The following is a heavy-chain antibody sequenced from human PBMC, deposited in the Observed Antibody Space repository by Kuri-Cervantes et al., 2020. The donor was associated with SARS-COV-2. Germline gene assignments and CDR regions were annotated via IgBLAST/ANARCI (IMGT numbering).Heavy chain of an antibody. V-gene: IGHV3-23*01. CDR2: ISGSGGST. CDR3: AKDQYQLLSNWFDP. D-gene: IGHD2-2*01. Sequence: GESLKISCAASGFTFSSYAMSWVRQAPGKGLEWVSAISGSGGSTYYADSVKGRFTISRDNSKNTLYLQMNSLRAEDTAVYYCAKDQYQLLSNWFDPWGQGTLVTVSS. CDR1: GFTFSSYA. J-gene: IGHJ5*02.